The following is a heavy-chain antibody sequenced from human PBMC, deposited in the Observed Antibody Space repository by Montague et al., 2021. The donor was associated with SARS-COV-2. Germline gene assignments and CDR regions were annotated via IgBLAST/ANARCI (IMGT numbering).Heavy chain of an antibody. CDR1: GFTFSDYY. D-gene: IGHD3-9*01. CDR3: ARDQPNYDILTDYYKDYYYMDV. V-gene: IGHV3-11*06. CDR2: ISSSSSYT. Sequence: SLRLSCAASGFTFSDYYMSWIRQAPGKGLEWVSYISSSSSYTNYADSVKGRFTISRDNAKNSLYLQMNSLRAEDTAVYYCARDQPNYDILTDYYKDYYYMDVRGQGTTVTVSS. J-gene: IGHJ6*02.